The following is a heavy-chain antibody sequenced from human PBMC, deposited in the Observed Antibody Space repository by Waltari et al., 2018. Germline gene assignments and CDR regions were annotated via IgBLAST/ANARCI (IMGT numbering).Heavy chain of an antibody. CDR1: GFTFDDYA. J-gene: IGHJ4*02. D-gene: IGHD1-26*01. CDR2: ISWNSGSI. Sequence: EVQLVESGGGLVQPGRSLRLSCAASGFTFDDYAMHWVRQAPGKGLEWVSGISWNSGSIGYGDSVKGRFTISRDNAKNSLYLQMNSLRAEDTALYYCAKDIWQGGKTTSPDYWGQGTLVTVSS. V-gene: IGHV3-9*01. CDR3: AKDIWQGGKTTSPDY.